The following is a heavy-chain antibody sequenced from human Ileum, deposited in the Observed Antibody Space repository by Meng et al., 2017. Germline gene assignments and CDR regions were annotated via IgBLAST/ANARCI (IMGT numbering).Heavy chain of an antibody. J-gene: IGHJ5*02. CDR1: GGSVTSSSYD. D-gene: IGHD2-2*01. V-gene: IGHV4-39*01. CDR3: AGQPTSSGAGYSWFDP. CDR2: ITYTGNS. Sequence: QLQLQESGPGLGKPTETLSLTCIVSGGSVTSSSYDWGWIRQPPGKGLEWIGGITYTGNSYTTPSLKTRLTTSLDTSKNQFSLRLNSLTAADTAVYYCAGQPTSSGAGYSWFDPWGQGILVTVSS.